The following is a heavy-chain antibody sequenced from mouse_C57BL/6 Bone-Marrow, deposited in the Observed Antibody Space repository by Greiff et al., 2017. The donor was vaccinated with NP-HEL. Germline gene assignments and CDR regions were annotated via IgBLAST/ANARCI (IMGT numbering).Heavy chain of an antibody. CDR2: IRSKSNNYAT. J-gene: IGHJ1*03. CDR1: GFSFNTYA. D-gene: IGHD1-1*01. Sequence: EVQRVESGGGLVQPKGSLKLSCAASGFSFNTYAMNWVRQAPGKGLEWVARIRSKSNNYATYYADTVKDRFTIYRDDSESMLYLQMNNLKTEDTAMYYCVRHSFWYFDVWGTGTTVTVSS. CDR3: VRHSFWYFDV. V-gene: IGHV10-1*01.